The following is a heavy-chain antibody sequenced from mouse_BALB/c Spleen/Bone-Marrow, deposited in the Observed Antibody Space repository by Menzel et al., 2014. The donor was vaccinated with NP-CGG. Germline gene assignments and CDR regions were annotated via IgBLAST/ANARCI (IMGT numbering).Heavy chain of an antibody. J-gene: IGHJ1*01. Sequence: QVQLKQSGAELMKPGASVEISCKASGYTFSNFWIEWVKQRPGQGLEWLGEILPGTGSSRYNGKFKDKATFTADASSNTAYMQLNSLTSEDSAVYYCARYDGYWYFDVRGAGTTVTVSS. CDR2: ILPGTGSS. V-gene: IGHV1-9*01. CDR1: GYTFSNFW. D-gene: IGHD2-3*01. CDR3: ARYDGYWYFDV.